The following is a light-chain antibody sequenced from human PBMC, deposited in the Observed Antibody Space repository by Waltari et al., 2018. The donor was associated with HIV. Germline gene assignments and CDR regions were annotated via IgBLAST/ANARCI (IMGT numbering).Light chain of an antibody. J-gene: IGKJ3*01. V-gene: IGKV1-9*01. CDR1: QGISNS. CDR2: AAS. Sequence: DIQLTQSPSFLSASVGDRVPITCRASQGISNSLAWYQQKPGKAPNLLIYAASTLHSGVPSRFSGSGSGTEFSLTISSLQPEDFATYYCQQLKSYPLTFGPGTEVDIK. CDR3: QQLKSYPLT.